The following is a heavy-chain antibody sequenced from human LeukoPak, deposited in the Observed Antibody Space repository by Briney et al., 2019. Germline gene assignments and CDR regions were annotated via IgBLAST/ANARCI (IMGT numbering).Heavy chain of an antibody. V-gene: IGHV4-59*01. CDR2: IYYSGST. J-gene: IGHJ5*02. CDR1: GGSISSYY. CDR3: ARAGSVTTKNNWFDP. Sequence: SETLSLTCTVSGGSISSYYWSWIRQPPGKGLEWIGYIYYSGSTNYNPSLKSRVTISVDTSKNQFSLKLSSVTAADTAVYYCARAGSVTTKNNWFDPWGQGTLVTVSS. D-gene: IGHD4-11*01.